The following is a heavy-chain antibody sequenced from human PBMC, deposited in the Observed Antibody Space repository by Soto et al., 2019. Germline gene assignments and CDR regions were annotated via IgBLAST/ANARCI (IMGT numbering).Heavy chain of an antibody. D-gene: IGHD5-12*01. CDR1: GGSVSSGSYY. CDR2: IYYSGST. Sequence: PSETLSLTCTVSGGSVSSGSYYWSWIRQPPGKGLEWIGYIYYSGSTNYNPSLKSRVTISVDTSKNQFSLKLSSGTAADTAVYYCARDTVATTTGYYYYGMDVWGQGTTVTVSS. CDR3: ARDTVATTTGYYYYGMDV. V-gene: IGHV4-61*01. J-gene: IGHJ6*02.